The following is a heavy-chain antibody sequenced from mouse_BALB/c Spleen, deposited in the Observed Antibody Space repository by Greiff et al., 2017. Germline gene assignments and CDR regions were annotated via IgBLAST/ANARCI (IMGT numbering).Heavy chain of an antibody. CDR1: GYTFSSYW. CDR3: ARSLPYESFDY. J-gene: IGHJ2*01. V-gene: IGHV1-9*01. D-gene: IGHD2-12*01. Sequence: QVQLKQSGAELMKPGASVKISCKATGYTFSSYWIEWVKQRPGHGLEWIGEILPGSGSTNYNEKFKGKATFTADTSSNTAYMQLSSLTSEDSAVYYCARSLPYESFDYWGQGTTLTVSS. CDR2: ILPGSGST.